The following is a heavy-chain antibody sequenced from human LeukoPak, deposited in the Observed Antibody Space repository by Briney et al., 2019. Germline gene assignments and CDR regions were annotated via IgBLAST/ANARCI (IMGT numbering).Heavy chain of an antibody. CDR3: AKDEKRQWLVSYYFDY. J-gene: IGHJ4*02. CDR1: GYTFTSYA. Sequence: AASVKVSCKASGYTFTSYAISWVRQAPGQGLEWMGGIIPIFGTANYAQKFQGRVTITADESTSTAYMELSSLRSEDTAVYYCAKDEKRQWLVSYYFDYWGQGTLATVSS. D-gene: IGHD6-19*01. V-gene: IGHV1-69*13. CDR2: IIPIFGTA.